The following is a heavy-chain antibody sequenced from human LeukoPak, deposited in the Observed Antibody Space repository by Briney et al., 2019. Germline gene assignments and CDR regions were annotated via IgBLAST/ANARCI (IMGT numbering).Heavy chain of an antibody. CDR3: AGVSIIVIRGSHWFDP. J-gene: IGHJ5*02. V-gene: IGHV4-59*01. Sequence: KPSETLSLTCTVSGGSISSYYWSWIRQPPGKGLEWIGYIYYSGSTNYNPSLKSRVTISVDTSKNQFSLKLSSVTAADTAVYYCAGVSIIVIRGSHWFDPWGQRTLVTVSS. D-gene: IGHD3-22*01. CDR2: IYYSGST. CDR1: GGSISSYY.